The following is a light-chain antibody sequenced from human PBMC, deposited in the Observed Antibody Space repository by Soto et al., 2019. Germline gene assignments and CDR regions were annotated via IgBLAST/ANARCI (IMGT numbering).Light chain of an antibody. CDR3: SSYTSTSTRM. V-gene: IGLV2-14*02. J-gene: IGLJ3*02. CDR1: SSDVGSYNL. Sequence: QSALTQPASVSGSPGQSITISCTGTSSDVGSYNLVSWYQQHPGKAPKLMIYEGSKRPSGVSNRFSGSKSGNTASLTISGLQAEDEADYYCSSYTSTSTRMFGGGTKLTVL. CDR2: EGS.